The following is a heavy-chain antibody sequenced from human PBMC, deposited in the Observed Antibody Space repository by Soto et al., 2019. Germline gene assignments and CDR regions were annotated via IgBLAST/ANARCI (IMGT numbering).Heavy chain of an antibody. CDR3: ANSSTGYYDILTGDYTYYYYSMDV. V-gene: IGHV3-23*01. J-gene: IGHJ6*02. Sequence: GGSLRLSCAASGFTFSSYAMSWVRQAPGKGLEWVSAISGSGGSTYYADSVKGRFTISRDNSKNTLYLQMNSLRAEDTAVYYCANSSTGYYDILTGDYTYYYYSMDVWGQGTTVTVSS. CDR2: ISGSGGST. CDR1: GFTFSSYA. D-gene: IGHD3-9*01.